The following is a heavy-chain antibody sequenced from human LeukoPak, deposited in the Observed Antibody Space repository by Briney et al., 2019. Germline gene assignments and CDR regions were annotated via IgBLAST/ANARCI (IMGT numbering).Heavy chain of an antibody. CDR3: ARDLKWGWYFDL. CDR2: IYASGLT. CDR1: GGSISTYY. V-gene: IGHV4-4*07. D-gene: IGHD1-26*01. Sequence: SGTLSLTCTVSGGSISTYYWHWVRQPAGKGLEWIGRIYASGLTNYNPSLKSRVTMSVDTSKNQFSLTPTSVTAADTAVYFCARDLKWGWYFDLWGRGTLVSVSS. J-gene: IGHJ2*01.